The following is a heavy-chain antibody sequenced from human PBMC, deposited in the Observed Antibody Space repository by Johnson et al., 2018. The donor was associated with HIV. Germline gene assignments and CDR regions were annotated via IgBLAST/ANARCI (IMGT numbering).Heavy chain of an antibody. D-gene: IGHD4-23*01. CDR3: AKDPPLATVVTPAL. CDR1: GFTFSSYG. J-gene: IGHJ3*01. CDR2: ISYDGSNK. V-gene: IGHV3-30*18. Sequence: VQLVESGGGVVQPGRSLRLSCAASGFTFSSYGMHWVRQAPGKGLEWVAVISYDGSNKYYVDSVKGRFTISRDNSKNTLYLQMNSLRAEDTAVYYCAKDPPLATVVTPALWDQGTMVTVSS.